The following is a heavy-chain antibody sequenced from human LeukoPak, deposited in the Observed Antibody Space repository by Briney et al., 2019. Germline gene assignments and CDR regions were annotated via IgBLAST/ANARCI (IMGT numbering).Heavy chain of an antibody. Sequence: SETLSLTCTVSGGSISYDYWSWIRQPPGKGLEWIGSIYYSGSTYYNPSLKSRVTISVDTSKNQFSLKLSSVTAADTAVYYCARRRSSRMGDSWFNPWGQGTLVTVSS. CDR1: GGSISYDY. CDR3: ARRRSSRMGDSWFNP. CDR2: IYYSGST. D-gene: IGHD6-13*01. J-gene: IGHJ5*02. V-gene: IGHV4-39*01.